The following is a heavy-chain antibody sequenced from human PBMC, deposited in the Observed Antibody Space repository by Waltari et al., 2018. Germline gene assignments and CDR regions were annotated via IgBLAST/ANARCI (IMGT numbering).Heavy chain of an antibody. CDR2: IYYNGRT. CDR1: GGSISISSHY. Sequence: QLQLQESGPGAVKPSETLSLTCTVSGGSISISSHYWDWNRQPPGKGLEWIGSIYYNGRTSYDSSIKTRVSMSVDTSRNQFSLNLNSVTAADTAVYYCARGGAPDGWFDPWGEGTLVNVSS. V-gene: IGHV4-39*07. CDR3: ARGGAPDGWFDP. J-gene: IGHJ5*02.